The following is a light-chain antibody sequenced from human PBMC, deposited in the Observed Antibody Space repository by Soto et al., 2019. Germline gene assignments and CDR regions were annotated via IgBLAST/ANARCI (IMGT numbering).Light chain of an antibody. J-gene: IGKJ3*01. Sequence: EIVLTQSPGTLSLSPGEGATLSCRASQSVSNSYLAWYQQKPGQAPRLLIYGASSRATGIPDRFSGSGSGTDFTLTISRLESEDFAVYYCQQYGSSPFTFGPGTKVDIK. CDR2: GAS. CDR1: QSVSNSY. V-gene: IGKV3-20*01. CDR3: QQYGSSPFT.